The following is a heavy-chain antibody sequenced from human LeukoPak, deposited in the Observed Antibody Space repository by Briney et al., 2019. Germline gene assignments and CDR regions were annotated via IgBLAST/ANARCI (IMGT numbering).Heavy chain of an antibody. J-gene: IGHJ4*02. CDR3: AREGGSGSYYFDY. CDR2: INPNSGGT. Sequence: ASVKVSCKASGYTFTGYYMHWVRQAPGQGLEWMGWINPNSGGTNYAQKFQGRVTMTRDTSISPAYMELSRLRSDDPAVYYCAREGGSGSYYFDYWGQGTLVTVSS. D-gene: IGHD3-10*01. V-gene: IGHV1-2*02. CDR1: GYTFTGYY.